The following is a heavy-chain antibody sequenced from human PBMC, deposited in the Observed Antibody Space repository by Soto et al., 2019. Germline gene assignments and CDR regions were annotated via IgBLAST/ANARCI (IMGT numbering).Heavy chain of an antibody. V-gene: IGHV3-33*01. D-gene: IGHD3-10*01. Sequence: QAELVESGGGVVQPGKSLRLSCVASGFSIRTYGMHWVRQAPGKGLEWVAVIWSDGSDQLYADSMKGRLTISRDNAKNKLYLQVNSLRADDTAAYFCATEPRMSSRGRGGMDVWSHGTTVIVSS. CDR1: GFSIRTYG. J-gene: IGHJ6*02. CDR3: ATEPRMSSRGRGGMDV. CDR2: IWSDGSDQ.